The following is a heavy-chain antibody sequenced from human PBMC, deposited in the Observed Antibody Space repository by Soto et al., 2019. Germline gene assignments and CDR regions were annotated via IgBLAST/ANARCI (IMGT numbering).Heavy chain of an antibody. J-gene: IGHJ6*02. CDR3: ARHWDIANYGIRYYYYGMDV. D-gene: IGHD5-12*01. V-gene: IGHV4-39*01. CDR2: IYYSGST. CDR1: GGSISSSSYY. Sequence: SETLSLTCTVSGGSISSSSYYWGWIRQPPGKGLEWIGSIYYSGSTYYNPSLKSRVTISVDTSKNQFSLKLSSVTAADTAVYYCARHWDIANYGIRYYYYGMDVWGQGTTVTVSS.